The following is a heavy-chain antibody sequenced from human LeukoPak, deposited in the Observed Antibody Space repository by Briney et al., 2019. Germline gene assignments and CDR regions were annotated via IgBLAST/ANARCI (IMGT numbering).Heavy chain of an antibody. D-gene: IGHD2-15*01. CDR2: ISWNSGSI. V-gene: IGHV3-9*01. CDR1: GFTFDDYA. CDR3: AKGATEEPTGALCSGGSCFYYYYYMDV. J-gene: IGHJ6*03. Sequence: GGSLRLSCAASGFTFDDYAMHWVRQAPGKGLEWVSGISWNSGSIGYADSVKGRFTISRDNAKNSLYLQMNSLRAEDTALYYCAKGATEEPTGALCSGGSCFYYYYYMDVWGKGTTVTVSS.